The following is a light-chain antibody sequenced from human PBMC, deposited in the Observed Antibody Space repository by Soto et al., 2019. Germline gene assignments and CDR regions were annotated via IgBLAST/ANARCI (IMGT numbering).Light chain of an antibody. CDR2: DVT. Sequence: LTQPASVSVSPGQSITISCTGTSSDVGGYNYVSWYQQHPVKAHKLMIYDVTNRPSGVSDRFSGSKSGNTASLTISGLQAEDEADYYCSSYTSSSTPYVFGTGTQLTVL. CDR1: SSDVGGYNY. CDR3: SSYTSSSTPYV. J-gene: IGLJ1*01. V-gene: IGLV2-14*01.